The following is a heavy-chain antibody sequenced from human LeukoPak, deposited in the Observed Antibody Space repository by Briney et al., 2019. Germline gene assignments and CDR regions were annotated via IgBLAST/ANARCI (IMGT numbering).Heavy chain of an antibody. J-gene: IGHJ4*02. Sequence: PGGSLRLSCAASGFTFSSYAMSWVRQAPGKGLEWVSAIGGSGGSTYYADSVKGRFTISRDNSKNTLCLQMNSLRAEDTAVYFCAKGDRSSGSYFQAIDCWGQGTLVTVSS. CDR1: GFTFSSYA. D-gene: IGHD1-26*01. CDR3: AKGDRSSGSYFQAIDC. CDR2: IGGSGGST. V-gene: IGHV3-23*01.